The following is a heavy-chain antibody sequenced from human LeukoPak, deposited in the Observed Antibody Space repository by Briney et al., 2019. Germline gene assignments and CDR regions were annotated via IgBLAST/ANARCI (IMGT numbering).Heavy chain of an antibody. J-gene: IGHJ4*02. Sequence: EASVKVSCKASGYTFTSYYMHWVRQAPGQGLEWMGIINPSGGSTSYAQKFQGRVTMTRDTSTSTVYMELSSLRSEDTAVYYCARVNAPTDYDYGDYFDYWGQGTLVTVSS. D-gene: IGHD4-17*01. CDR3: ARVNAPTDYDYGDYFDY. CDR2: INPSGGST. V-gene: IGHV1-46*01. CDR1: GYTFTSYY.